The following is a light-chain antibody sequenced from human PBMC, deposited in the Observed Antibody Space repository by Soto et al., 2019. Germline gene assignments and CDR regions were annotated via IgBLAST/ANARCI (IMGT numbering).Light chain of an antibody. Sequence: QSALTQPASVSGSPGQSITVFCTGTSSDIGSYNYVSWYQQHPGKAPKLIIYEVNNRPSGVSNRFSGSKSGNTASLTISGLQAEVEADYYSASFSTSSTRVFGTGTKLTVL. CDR2: EVN. J-gene: IGLJ1*01. V-gene: IGLV2-14*01. CDR1: SSDIGSYNY. CDR3: ASFSTSSTRV.